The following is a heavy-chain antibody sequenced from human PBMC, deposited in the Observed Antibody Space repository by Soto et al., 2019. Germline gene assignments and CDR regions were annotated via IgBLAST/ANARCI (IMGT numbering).Heavy chain of an antibody. V-gene: IGHV3-15*01. Sequence: EVQLVESGGDLVKPGGSLRLSCAASGFTFTNAWMSWVRQAPGKGLEWVGRIKSKTDGGTTNYAAPVKGRFTISRDDSKNTLYLQMNSLQAEDTAVYYCSTPHGRNAFDIWGQGTMVTVSS. J-gene: IGHJ3*02. CDR3: STPHGRNAFDI. D-gene: IGHD2-8*01. CDR1: GFTFTNAW. CDR2: IKSKTDGGTT.